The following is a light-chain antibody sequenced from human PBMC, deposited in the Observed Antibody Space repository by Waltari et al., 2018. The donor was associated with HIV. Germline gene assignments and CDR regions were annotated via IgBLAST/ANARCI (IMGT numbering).Light chain of an antibody. J-gene: IGLJ2*01. CDR1: SPNIGSNT. CDR3: AAWDDSLNAVV. CDR2: SNN. V-gene: IGLV1-44*01. Sequence: QSVLTQPPSASGTPGQRVTISCSGSSPNIGSNTVTCYQQLPGTAPKLLIYSNNQRPSGVPDRFSGSKSGTSASLAISGLQSEDEADYYCAAWDDSLNAVVFGGGTKLTVL.